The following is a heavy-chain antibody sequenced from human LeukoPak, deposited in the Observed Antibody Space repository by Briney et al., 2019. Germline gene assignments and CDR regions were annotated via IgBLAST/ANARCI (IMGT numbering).Heavy chain of an antibody. J-gene: IGHJ4*02. CDR2: IYSGGST. CDR3: ARALYYYDSSGYYGN. V-gene: IGHV3-53*01. Sequence: ASVKVSCKASGGTFSSYAISWVRQAPGKGLEWVSIIYSGGSTYYADSVKGRFTISRDNSKNTLYLQMNSLRAEDTAVYYCARALYYYDSSGYYGNWGQGTLVTVSS. CDR1: GGTFSSYA. D-gene: IGHD3-22*01.